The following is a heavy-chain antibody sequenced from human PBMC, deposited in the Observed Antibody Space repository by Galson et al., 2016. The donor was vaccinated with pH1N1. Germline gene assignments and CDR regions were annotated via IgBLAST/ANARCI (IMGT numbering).Heavy chain of an antibody. CDR1: A. CDR2: ISGTGDPT. D-gene: IGHD1-26*01. V-gene: IGHV3-23*01. CDR3: AKDLGRYSEIDY. Sequence: AMSWVRQAPGKGLEWVSTISGTGDPTYYADSVKGRFTISRDNSNNTVYLRMNSLRVEDTAVYYCAKDLGRYSEIDYWGQGTLVTVSS. J-gene: IGHJ4*02.